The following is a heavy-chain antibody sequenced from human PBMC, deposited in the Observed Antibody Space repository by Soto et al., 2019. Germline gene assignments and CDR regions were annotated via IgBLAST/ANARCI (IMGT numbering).Heavy chain of an antibody. CDR3: ARELPTTAKLHWGWFDP. V-gene: IGHV4-31*03. J-gene: IGHJ5*02. CDR1: GGSISSGGYY. Sequence: QVQLQESGPGLVKPSQTLSLTCTVSGGSISSGGYYWSWIRQHPGKGLEWIGYIYYSGSTYYNPSLKSRVTISVDTSKNQFSLKLSSVTAADTAVYYCARELPTTAKLHWGWFDPWGQGTLVTVSS. D-gene: IGHD4-17*01. CDR2: IYYSGST.